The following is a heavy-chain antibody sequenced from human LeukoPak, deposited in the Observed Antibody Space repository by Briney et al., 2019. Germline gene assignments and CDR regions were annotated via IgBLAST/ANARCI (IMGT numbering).Heavy chain of an antibody. J-gene: IGHJ4*02. Sequence: PSETLSLTCAVYGGSFSGYYWSWIRQPPGTGLEWIGAISHSGSTDYNPSLKSRVTISVDTSKNQFSLKLSSVTAADTAVYYCARGSGSYSYEDYWGQGTLVTVSS. CDR2: ISHSGST. CDR1: GGSFSGYY. D-gene: IGHD1-26*01. V-gene: IGHV4-34*01. CDR3: ARGSGSYSYEDY.